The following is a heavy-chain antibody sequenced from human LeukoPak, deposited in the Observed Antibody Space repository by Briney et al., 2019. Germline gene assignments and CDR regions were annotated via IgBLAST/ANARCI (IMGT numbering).Heavy chain of an antibody. Sequence: ASVKVSCKASGYTFTGYYMHWVRQAPGQGLEWMGWISGYNGQTDYAQNLQGRITLTTDTSTSTAYMELRGLRSDDTAVYYCARDIAVSNFDYWGQGTLVTVSS. CDR1: GYTFTGYY. J-gene: IGHJ4*02. D-gene: IGHD6-19*01. CDR2: ISGYNGQT. V-gene: IGHV1-18*04. CDR3: ARDIAVSNFDY.